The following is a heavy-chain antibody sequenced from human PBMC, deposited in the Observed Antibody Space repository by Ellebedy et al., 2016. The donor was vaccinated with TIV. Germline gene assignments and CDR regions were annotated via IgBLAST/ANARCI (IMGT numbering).Heavy chain of an antibody. CDR3: AACDRIFGVVGDNWFNP. D-gene: IGHD3-3*01. CDR2: IVVGSGNT. CDR1: GFTFTSSA. J-gene: IGHJ5*02. V-gene: IGHV1-58*01. Sequence: SVKVSCXASGFTFTSSAVQWVRQARVQRLEWIGWIVVGSGNTNYAQKFQERVTITRDMSTSTAYMELSSLRSEDTAVYYCAACDRIFGVVGDNWFNPWGQGTLVTVSS.